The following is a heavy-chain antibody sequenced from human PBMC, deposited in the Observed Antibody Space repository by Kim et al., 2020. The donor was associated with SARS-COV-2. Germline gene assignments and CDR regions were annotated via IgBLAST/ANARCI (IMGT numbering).Heavy chain of an antibody. V-gene: IGHV4-39*01. Sequence: SETLSLTCTVSGGSISSSSYYWGWIRQPPGKGLEWIGSIYYSGSTYYNPSLKSRVTISVDTSKNQFSLKLSSVTAADTAVYYCASMGQRTSRSFDYWGQGTLVTVSS. J-gene: IGHJ4*02. CDR3: ASMGQRTSRSFDY. D-gene: IGHD2-2*01. CDR2: IYYSGST. CDR1: GGSISSSSYY.